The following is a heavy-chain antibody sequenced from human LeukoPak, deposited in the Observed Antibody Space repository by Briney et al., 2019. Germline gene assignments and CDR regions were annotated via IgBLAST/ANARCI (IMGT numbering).Heavy chain of an antibody. Sequence: GGSLRLSCVASGFTFSTYAIHWVRQAPGKGLEWVAVVSKDGNTKYYADSVKGRFTISRDNSKNTVYLQMNSLRTEDTSVYYWARGIQPPKLYGSGSDTFDIWGQGTMVTVSS. J-gene: IGHJ3*02. CDR1: GFTFSTYA. V-gene: IGHV3-30*04. CDR2: VSKDGNTK. D-gene: IGHD3-10*01. CDR3: ARGIQPPKLYGSGSDTFDI.